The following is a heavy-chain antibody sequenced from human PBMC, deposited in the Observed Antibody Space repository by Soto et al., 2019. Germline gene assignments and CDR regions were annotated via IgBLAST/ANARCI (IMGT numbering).Heavy chain of an antibody. CDR3: AQRLVSPYYYHCLGSSFDY. CDR1: GFSLSTYGVS. Sequence: SGPTLVNPTQTLTLTCTFSGFSLSTYGVSVGWIRQPPGKALEWLALIYWDNDKYYSPSLKSRLTITKDTSETQVFFTMTNMDPVDTAKYYFAQRLVSPYYYHCLGSSFDYGGQGTLVTVSS. D-gene: IGHD3-10*01. CDR2: IYWDNDK. V-gene: IGHV2-5*02. J-gene: IGHJ4*02.